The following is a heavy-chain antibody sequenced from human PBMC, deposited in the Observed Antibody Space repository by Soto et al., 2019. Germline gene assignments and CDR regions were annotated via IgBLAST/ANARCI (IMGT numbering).Heavy chain of an antibody. Sequence: GGSLRLSCAASGFNFSSDGMHWVRQAPGKGLEWVAVIWYDGSNKYYADAVKGRFTISRDNSKNTLYLQMNSLRAEDRAVYYCARGPVGSSSAVDYYYGRDVWGQGTTVTVSS. V-gene: IGHV3-33*01. CDR2: IWYDGSNK. CDR3: ARGPVGSSSAVDYYYGRDV. D-gene: IGHD6-6*01. CDR1: GFNFSSDG. J-gene: IGHJ6*02.